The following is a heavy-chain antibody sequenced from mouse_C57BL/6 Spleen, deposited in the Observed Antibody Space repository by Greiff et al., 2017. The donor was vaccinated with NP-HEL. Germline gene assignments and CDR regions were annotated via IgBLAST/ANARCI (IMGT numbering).Heavy chain of an antibody. J-gene: IGHJ2*01. CDR1: GYTFTDYY. D-gene: IGHD1-1*01. CDR3: AREGTITTVVAPFDY. CDR2: INPNNGGT. V-gene: IGHV1-26*01. Sequence: EVQLQQSGPELVKPGASVKISCKASGYTFTDYYMNWVKQSHGKSLEWIGDINPNNGGTSYNQKFKGKATLTVDKSSSTAYMELRSLTSEDSAVYYRAREGTITTVVAPFDYWGQGT.